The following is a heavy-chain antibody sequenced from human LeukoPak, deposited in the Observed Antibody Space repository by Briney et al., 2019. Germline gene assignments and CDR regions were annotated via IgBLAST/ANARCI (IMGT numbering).Heavy chain of an antibody. D-gene: IGHD3-22*01. CDR1: GFSFSGHW. V-gene: IGHV3-74*01. J-gene: IGHJ4*02. CDR2: ISPTGSTT. CDR3: AKPYDSSGYHQHTFDY. Sequence: GGSLRLSCTASGFSFSGHWMHWARQLPGKGLVWVSRISPTGSTTSYADSVKGRFTVSRDNSKNTLYLQMNSLRAEDTAVYYCAKPYDSSGYHQHTFDYWGQGTLVTVSS.